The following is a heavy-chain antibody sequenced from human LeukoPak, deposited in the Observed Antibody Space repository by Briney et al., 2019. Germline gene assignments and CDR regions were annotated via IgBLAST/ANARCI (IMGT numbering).Heavy chain of an antibody. Sequence: SETLSLTCVVSGGSISSSNWWSWVRQPPGKGLEWIGEIYYSGSTNYNPSLKSRVSISVDKSKKQFSLKVNSVTAADTAVYFCARGRSVAGGYGSPGLDYWGQGTLVTVSS. J-gene: IGHJ4*02. V-gene: IGHV4-4*02. D-gene: IGHD3-10*01. CDR2: IYYSGST. CDR3: ARGRSVAGGYGSPGLDY. CDR1: GGSISSSNW.